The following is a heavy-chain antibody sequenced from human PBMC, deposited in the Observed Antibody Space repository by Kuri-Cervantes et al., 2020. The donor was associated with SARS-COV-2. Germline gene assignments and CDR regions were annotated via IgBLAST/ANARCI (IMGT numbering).Heavy chain of an antibody. V-gene: IGHV4-34*01. CDR1: GGSFGGYY. CDR3: ARVKGIVLIDWFDP. CDR2: ISHSGST. J-gene: IGHJ5*02. D-gene: IGHD2-8*01. Sequence: GSLRLSCAVYGGSFGGYYWCWIRQSPGKGLEWIGKISHSGSTNYNSSLKSRVAISVDTSKNQFSLKLSSVTAADTAVYYCARVKGIVLIDWFDPWGQGTLVTVSS.